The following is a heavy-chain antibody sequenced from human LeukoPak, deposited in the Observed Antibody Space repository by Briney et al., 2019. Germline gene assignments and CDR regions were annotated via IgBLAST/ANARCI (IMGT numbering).Heavy chain of an antibody. CDR2: ISYDGSNK. V-gene: IGHV3-30*03. D-gene: IGHD6-19*01. CDR1: GFTFSSYS. CDR3: AREGYSSGWGTLRYYYYGMDV. J-gene: IGHJ6*02. Sequence: GSLRLSCAASGFTFSSYSMNWVRQAPGKGLEWVAVISYDGSNKYYADSVKGRFTISRDNSKNTLYLQMNSLRAEDTAVYYCAREGYSSGWGTLRYYYYGMDVWGQGTTVTVSS.